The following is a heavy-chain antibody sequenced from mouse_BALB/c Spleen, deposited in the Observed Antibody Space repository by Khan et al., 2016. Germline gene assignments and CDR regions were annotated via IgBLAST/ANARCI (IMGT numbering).Heavy chain of an antibody. V-gene: IGHV9-3*02. D-gene: IGHD4-1*01. CDR3: ARSGTSWYFDV. CDR1: GYTFTNYG. CDR2: INTNTGEP. J-gene: IGHJ1*01. Sequence: QIQLVQSGPELKKPGETVKISCKASGYTFTNYGMNWVKQAPGKGLKWMGWINTNTGEPTYAEEFKGRFAFSLETSASTAYVQINNLKNEDTATXFCARSGTSWYFDVWSAGTTVTVSS.